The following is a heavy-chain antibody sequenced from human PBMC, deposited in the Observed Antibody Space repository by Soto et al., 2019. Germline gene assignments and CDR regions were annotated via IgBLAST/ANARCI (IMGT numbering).Heavy chain of an antibody. Sequence: QVQLVQSGAEVKKPGSSVKVSCKASGGTFSSYAISWVRQAPGQGLEWMGGIIPIFGTANYAQKFQGRVTITADESTSTAYMELSSLRSEDTAVYYCARENTAMAGTDGNWFDPWGQGTLVTVSS. CDR1: GGTFSSYA. J-gene: IGHJ5*02. CDR3: ARENTAMAGTDGNWFDP. V-gene: IGHV1-69*01. D-gene: IGHD5-18*01. CDR2: IIPIFGTA.